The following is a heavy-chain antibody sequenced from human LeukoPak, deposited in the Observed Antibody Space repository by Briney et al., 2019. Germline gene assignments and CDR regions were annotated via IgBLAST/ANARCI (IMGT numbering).Heavy chain of an antibody. CDR1: GNTFKNNY. CDR3: ARDSRIQLWLSNYYYYYYMDV. Sequence: ASVKVSCKASGNTFKNNYVNWVRQAPGQGLEWMGIINPSGGSTSYAQKFQGRVTMTRDMSTSTAYMELRSLRSDDTAVYYCARDSRIQLWLSNYYYYYYMDVWGKGTTVTISS. CDR2: INPSGGST. V-gene: IGHV1-46*02. J-gene: IGHJ6*03. D-gene: IGHD5-18*01.